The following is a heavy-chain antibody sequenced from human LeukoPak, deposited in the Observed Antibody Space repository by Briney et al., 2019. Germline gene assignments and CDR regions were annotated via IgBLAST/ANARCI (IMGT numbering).Heavy chain of an antibody. J-gene: IGHJ6*02. CDR1: GGTFSSYA. Sequence: SSVKVSCKASGGTFSSYAISWVRQAPGQGLEWMGRIIPFLGVANYAPKFQGRVTITAGNSTSTALMELSSLDREDQAGLYCAEDPPLAVAGTIGYYGMDVWGQGTTVTVSS. CDR3: AEDPPLAVAGTIGYYGMDV. V-gene: IGHV1-69*04. D-gene: IGHD6-19*01. CDR2: IIPFLGVA.